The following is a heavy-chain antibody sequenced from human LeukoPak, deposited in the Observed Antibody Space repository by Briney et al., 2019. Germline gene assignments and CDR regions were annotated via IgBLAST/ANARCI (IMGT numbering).Heavy chain of an antibody. V-gene: IGHV3-48*03. CDR1: GCTFSSYE. D-gene: IGHD2-15*01. Sequence: GGSLRLSCAASGCTFSSYEMNWVRQAPGKGLEWVSYISSSGSTIYYADSVKGRFTISRDNAKNSLYLQMNSLRAEDTAVYYCARGRLGCSGGSCYYYGMDVWGQGTTVTVSS. CDR3: ARGRLGCSGGSCYYYGMDV. J-gene: IGHJ6*02. CDR2: ISSSGSTI.